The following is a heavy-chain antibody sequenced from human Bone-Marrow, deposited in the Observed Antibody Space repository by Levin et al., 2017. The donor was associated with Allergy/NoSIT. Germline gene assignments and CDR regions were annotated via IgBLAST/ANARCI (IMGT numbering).Heavy chain of an antibody. CDR2: ITGGGATT. Sequence: GGSLRLSCAASGFRFRNNAMSWVRQAPGKGLEWVSSITGGGATTYYADSVKGRFTISRDNSKNILYLQMNSLRAEDKAVYFCARTKVEGGDYLDYFDYWGQGTQVVVSS. CDR1: GFRFRNNA. CDR3: ARTKVEGGDYLDYFDY. J-gene: IGHJ4*02. V-gene: IGHV3-23*01. D-gene: IGHD4-17*01.